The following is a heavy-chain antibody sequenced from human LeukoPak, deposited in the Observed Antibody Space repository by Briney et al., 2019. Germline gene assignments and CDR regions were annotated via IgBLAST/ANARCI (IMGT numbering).Heavy chain of an antibody. CDR1: GYTFTGYY. J-gene: IGHJ6*03. CDR2: INPNSGGT. D-gene: IGHD1-7*01. CDR3: ARVGSYNWNYLNSYMDV. V-gene: IGHV1-2*02. Sequence: ASVKVSCKASGYTFTGYYMHWVRQAPGQGLEWMGWINPNSGGTNYAQKFQGRVTMTRDTSISTAYMELSRLRSDDTAVYYCARVGSYNWNYLNSYMDVWGKGTTVTVSS.